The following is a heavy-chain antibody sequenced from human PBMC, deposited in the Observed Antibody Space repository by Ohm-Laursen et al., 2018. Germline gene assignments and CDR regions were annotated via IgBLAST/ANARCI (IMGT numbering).Heavy chain of an antibody. J-gene: IGHJ4*02. Sequence: SLRLSCSASGFTFSNYNMNWVRQTPGKGLEWVSSISSSSRYTYYADSVKGRFTISRDNAKNSLYLVMNSLRAEDTAVYYCARDLGWNMANQYFDYWGQGTPVTVSS. CDR2: ISSSSRYT. V-gene: IGHV3-21*01. CDR1: GFTFSNYN. D-gene: IGHD1-14*01. CDR3: ARDLGWNMANQYFDY.